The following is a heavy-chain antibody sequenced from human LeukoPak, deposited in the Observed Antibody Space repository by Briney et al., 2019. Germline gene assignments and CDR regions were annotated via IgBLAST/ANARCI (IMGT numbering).Heavy chain of an antibody. J-gene: IGHJ4*02. CDR1: GYILSSYW. CDR2: IYPGDSDT. CDR3: ARSLGGDRRGNFDY. D-gene: IGHD2-21*02. Sequence: GESLKISCQGSGYILSSYWIGWVRKMPGKGPEWMGIIYPGDSDTRYSPSFQGQVTISADKSSTTAYLQWNSLKASDTAMYYCARSLGGDRRGNFDYWGQGTLVTVSS. V-gene: IGHV5-51*01.